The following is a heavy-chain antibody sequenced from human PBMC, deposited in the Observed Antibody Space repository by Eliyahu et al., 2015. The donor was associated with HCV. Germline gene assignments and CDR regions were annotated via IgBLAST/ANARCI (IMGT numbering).Heavy chain of an antibody. V-gene: IGHV3-11*06. CDR2: ISGTSLYR. Sequence: QVQVVESGGGLVKPGGSXRLSCAASGFIFXDYYMSWXRQTPGKGLEXISYISGTSLYRYYADSVKGRFTISRDNAKNLVYLQMNSLRAEDTAIYYCARIDLWSPGDYWGQGTLVTVSS. CDR3: ARIDLWSPGDY. J-gene: IGHJ4*02. D-gene: IGHD2-21*01. CDR1: GFIFXDYY.